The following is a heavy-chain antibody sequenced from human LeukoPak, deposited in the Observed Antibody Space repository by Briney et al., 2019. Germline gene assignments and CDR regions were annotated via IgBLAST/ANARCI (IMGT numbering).Heavy chain of an antibody. D-gene: IGHD4-17*01. J-gene: IGHJ5*02. V-gene: IGHV4-61*02. CDR2: IYTSGST. Sequence: SETLSLTCTVSGGSISSGSYYWRWIRQPAGKGLEWIGRIYTSGSTNYNPSLKSRVTISVDTSKNQFSLKLSSVTAADTAVYYCARGLGGAPTTVLSWGQGTLVTVSS. CDR1: GGSISSGSYY. CDR3: ARGLGGAPTTVLS.